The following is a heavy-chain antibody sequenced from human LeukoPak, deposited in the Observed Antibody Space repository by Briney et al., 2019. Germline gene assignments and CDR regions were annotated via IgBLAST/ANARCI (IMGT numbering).Heavy chain of an antibody. CDR1: GFTFSSYA. Sequence: GGSLRLSCAASGFTFSSYAMHWVRQAPGKGLEWVAVISYDGSNKYYADSVKGRFTISRDNSKNTLYLQMNSLRAEDTAVYYCAKDSLDEYTFDYWGQGTLVTVSS. V-gene: IGHV3-30-3*01. D-gene: IGHD1-1*01. CDR2: ISYDGSNK. CDR3: AKDSLDEYTFDY. J-gene: IGHJ4*02.